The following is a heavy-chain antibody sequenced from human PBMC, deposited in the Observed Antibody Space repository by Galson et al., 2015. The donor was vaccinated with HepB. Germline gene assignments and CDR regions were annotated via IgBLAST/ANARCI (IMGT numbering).Heavy chain of an antibody. V-gene: IGHV3-30*03. CDR1: GFTFSSYG. J-gene: IGHJ2*01. D-gene: IGHD2-21*01. Sequence: SLRLSCAASGFTFSSYGMHWVRQAPGKGLEWVAVISYDGSNKYYADSVKGRFTISRDNSKNTLYLQMNSLRAEDTAVYYCAGLIFDLWGRGTLVTVSS. CDR2: ISYDGSNK. CDR3: AGLIFDL.